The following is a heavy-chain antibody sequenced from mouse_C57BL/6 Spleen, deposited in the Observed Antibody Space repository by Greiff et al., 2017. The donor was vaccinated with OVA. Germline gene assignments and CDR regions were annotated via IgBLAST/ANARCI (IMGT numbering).Heavy chain of an antibody. CDR1: GYTFTNYW. D-gene: IGHD2-5*01. Sequence: QVQLQQSGAELVRPGTSVKMSCKASGYTFTNYWIGWAKQRPGHGLEWIGDIYPGGGYTNYNEKFKGKATLTADKSSSTAYMQFSSLTSEDSAIYYCTRSETDSNCPYAMDYWGQGTSVTVSS. V-gene: IGHV1-63*01. CDR3: TRSETDSNCPYAMDY. J-gene: IGHJ4*01. CDR2: IYPGGGYT.